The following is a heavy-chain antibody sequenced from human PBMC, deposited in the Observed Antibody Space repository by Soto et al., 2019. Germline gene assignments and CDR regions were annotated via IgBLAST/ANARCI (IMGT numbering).Heavy chain of an antibody. CDR3: ARERRAYNMRNENYFYGMDV. D-gene: IGHD1-1*01. V-gene: IGHV1-69*01. Sequence: QVQLVQSGAEVKKPGSSVKVSCKASGGTFSTYAVSWVRQAPGHGLEWLGGIIPIYHSPNYAQRFEGRVTITADESTNTAYMELNSLTSEDTAVYYCARERRAYNMRNENYFYGMDVWGQGTTVTVSS. J-gene: IGHJ6*02. CDR1: GGTFSTYA. CDR2: IIPIYHSP.